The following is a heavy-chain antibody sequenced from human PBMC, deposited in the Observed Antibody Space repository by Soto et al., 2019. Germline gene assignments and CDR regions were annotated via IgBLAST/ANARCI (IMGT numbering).Heavy chain of an antibody. J-gene: IGHJ4*02. V-gene: IGHV1-8*01. Sequence: QVQLVQSGAEVKKPGASVKVSCKASRYTFISYDINWVRQATGQGLEWMGWMNPKSANTGYAQNFQGRVTMTRNTSISTGYMELSRLRSEDTAVYYCARSPSWETTVTPYYFDYWGQGTLVTVSS. CDR2: MNPKSANT. CDR1: RYTFISYD. D-gene: IGHD4-4*01. CDR3: ARSPSWETTVTPYYFDY.